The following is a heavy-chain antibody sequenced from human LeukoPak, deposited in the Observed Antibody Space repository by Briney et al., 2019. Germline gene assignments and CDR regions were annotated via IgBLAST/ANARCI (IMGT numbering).Heavy chain of an antibody. J-gene: IGHJ4*02. CDR1: GFTFSLYG. D-gene: IGHD3-16*01. CDR3: AKDFETRKEAWLRYPDY. CDR2: ISYSGGNQ. Sequence: GGSLRLSCAASGFTFSLYGMHWVRQAPGKGLEWAAVISYSGGNQYYADSVKGRFTISRDNSMNTLSLQMDSLRVEDAGIYYCAKDFETRKEAWLRYPDYWGQGTLVTVSS. V-gene: IGHV3-30*18.